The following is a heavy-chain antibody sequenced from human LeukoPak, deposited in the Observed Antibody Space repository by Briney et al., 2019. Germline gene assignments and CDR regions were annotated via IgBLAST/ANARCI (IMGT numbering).Heavy chain of an antibody. V-gene: IGHV1-24*01. Sequence: ASVKVSCKVSGYTLTELSMHWVRQAPGKGLEWMGGFDPEDGETIYAQKFQGRVTMTEDTSTDTAYMELSSLRSEDTAVYYCATYYYDSSGYFVSYYYYGMDVWGQGTTVPVSS. CDR2: FDPEDGET. D-gene: IGHD3-22*01. CDR1: GYTLTELS. CDR3: ATYYYDSSGYFVSYYYYGMDV. J-gene: IGHJ6*02.